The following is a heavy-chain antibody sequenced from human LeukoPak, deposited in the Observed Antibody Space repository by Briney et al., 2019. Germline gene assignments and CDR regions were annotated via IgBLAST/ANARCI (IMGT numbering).Heavy chain of an antibody. J-gene: IGHJ4*02. Sequence: TSETLSLTCSVSGGSVRRSDYYWAWIRQPPGKGLEWIGSVRYTGSSYYTPSHQSLVTISLDMSNNQFSLRMNSVTAADTAVYFCASYFDDTGTASFDNWGQGILVTVSS. D-gene: IGHD3-22*01. CDR3: ASYFDDTGTASFDN. CDR1: GGSVRRSDYY. V-gene: IGHV4-39*01. CDR2: VRYTGSS.